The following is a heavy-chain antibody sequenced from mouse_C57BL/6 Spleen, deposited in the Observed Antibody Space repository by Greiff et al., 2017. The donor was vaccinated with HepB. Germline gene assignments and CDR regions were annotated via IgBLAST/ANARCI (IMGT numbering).Heavy chain of an antibody. J-gene: IGHJ3*01. CDR1: GYTFTDYE. Sequence: QVQLKESGAELVRPGASVTLSCKASGYTFTDYEMHWVKQTPVHGLEWIGAIDPETGGTAYNQKFKGKAILTADKSSSTAYMELRGLTSEDSAVYYCTRGTYYSNPFAYWGQGTLVTVSA. CDR3: TRGTYYSNPFAY. CDR2: IDPETGGT. V-gene: IGHV1-15*01. D-gene: IGHD2-5*01.